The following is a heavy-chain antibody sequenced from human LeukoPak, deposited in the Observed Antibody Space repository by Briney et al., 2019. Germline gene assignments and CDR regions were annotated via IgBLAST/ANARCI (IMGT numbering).Heavy chain of an antibody. D-gene: IGHD7-27*01. J-gene: IGHJ3*01. V-gene: IGHV4-34*01. CDR1: TGSLSGYS. CDR2: IHESRRT. CDR3: ARSQSVWAAPSFDV. Sequence: PSETLSLTCSVYTGSLSGYSWSWIRQSPGKELEWIGEIHESRRTDYNPSLKSRVTISKDTSKKEFSLKLTSVTAADTAVYYCARSQSVWAAPSFDVWGQGTMVTVS.